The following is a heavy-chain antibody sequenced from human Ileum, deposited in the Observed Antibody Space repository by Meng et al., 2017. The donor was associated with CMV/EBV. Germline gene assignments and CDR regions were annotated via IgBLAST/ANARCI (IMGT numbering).Heavy chain of an antibody. CDR3: ARVADLVALGYHFDS. V-gene: IGHV4-39*07. Sequence: GSLRLSCSVSGDSISSNSHFWGWIRRPPGKGLEWIGTISYSGSTSFNLSLKSRVTILLDSSKNQFYLSLSSVTAADTAVYYCARVADLVALGYHFDSWGQGTLVTVSS. J-gene: IGHJ4*02. CDR2: ISYSGST. CDR1: GDSISSNSHF. D-gene: IGHD3-16*01.